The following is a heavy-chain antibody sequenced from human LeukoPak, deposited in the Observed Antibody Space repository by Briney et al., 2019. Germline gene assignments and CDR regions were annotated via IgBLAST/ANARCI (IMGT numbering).Heavy chain of an antibody. V-gene: IGHV1-69*04. CDR2: IIPILGIA. J-gene: IGHJ6*03. CDR3: ARGLRTTAAAGRRDYYYYMDV. CDR1: GGTFSSYA. D-gene: IGHD6-13*01. Sequence: GASVKVSCKASGGTFSSYAISWVRQAPGQGLEWMGRIIPILGIANYAQKFQGRVTITADKSTSTAYMELSSLRSEDTAVYYCARGLRTTAAAGRRDYYYYMDVWGKGTTVTVSS.